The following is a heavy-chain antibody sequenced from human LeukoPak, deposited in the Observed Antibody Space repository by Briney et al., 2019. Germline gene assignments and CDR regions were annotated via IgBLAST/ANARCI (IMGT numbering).Heavy chain of an antibody. D-gene: IGHD2-2*01. J-gene: IGHJ3*02. V-gene: IGHV4-4*09. CDR1: GSISSYY. CDR2: IYTSGST. CDR3: ARQKCTSTSCLTKNAFDI. Sequence: SETLSLTCTVSGSISSYYWSWIRQPPGKGLEWIGYIYTSGSTNYNPSLKSRLTILVDTSKNQFSLDLSSVAAADTAVYYCARQKCTSTSCLTKNAFDIWGQGTMVTVSP.